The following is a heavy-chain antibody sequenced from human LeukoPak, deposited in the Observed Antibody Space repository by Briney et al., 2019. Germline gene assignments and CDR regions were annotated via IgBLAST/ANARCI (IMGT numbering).Heavy chain of an antibody. D-gene: IGHD4-17*01. CDR2: IYASGST. CDR3: ARTYGDYDDAFDV. J-gene: IGHJ3*01. V-gene: IGHV4-4*07. Sequence: SETLSLTCTVSGDSISNYYWSWIRQPAGMGLECIGRIYASGSTNYNPSLKSRVTMSVDTSNNQFSLNLSSVAATDTAVYYCARTYGDYDDAFDVWGQGTMVTVSS. CDR1: GDSISNYY.